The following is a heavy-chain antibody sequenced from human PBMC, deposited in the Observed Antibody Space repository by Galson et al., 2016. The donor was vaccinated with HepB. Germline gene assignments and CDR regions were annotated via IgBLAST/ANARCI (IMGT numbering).Heavy chain of an antibody. J-gene: IGHJ4*02. CDR3: ARRKYGYEGDFDY. CDR1: GYSFSDYW. Sequence: QSGAEVKKPGESLKISCKASGYSFSDYWIAWVRQMPGKGLEWMGTIYPGDSESRYSPSFQGQVTISADKSTTTAYLQWSSLKASDAAMYYCARRKYGYEGDFDYWGQGTRVTVSS. V-gene: IGHV5-51*01. D-gene: IGHD5-24*01. CDR2: IYPGDSES.